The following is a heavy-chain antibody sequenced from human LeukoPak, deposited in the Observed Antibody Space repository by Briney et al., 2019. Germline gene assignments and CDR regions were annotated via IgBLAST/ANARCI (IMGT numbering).Heavy chain of an antibody. V-gene: IGHV4-34*01. D-gene: IGHD3-9*01. CDR1: GGSFSGYY. CDR3: ARGGGNLLPCFDPKYYYYMDV. Sequence: SETLSLTCAVYGGSFSGYYWTWIRQPPGKGLEWIGEINHSGSTNYNPSLKSRVTVSVDTSKSQFSLKLSSVTAADTAVYYCARGGGNLLPCFDPKYYYYMDVWGKGTTVTVSS. J-gene: IGHJ6*03. CDR2: INHSGST.